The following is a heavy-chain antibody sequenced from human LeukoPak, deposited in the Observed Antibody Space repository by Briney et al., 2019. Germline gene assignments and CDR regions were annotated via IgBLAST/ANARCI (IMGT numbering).Heavy chain of an antibody. J-gene: IGHJ3*02. V-gene: IGHV5-51*01. CDR2: IYPGDSDT. Sequence: GESLKISCNGSGYSFTSYWIGWVRQMPGKGVEWMGIIYPGDSDTRYSPSFQGQVTISADKSISTAYLQWSSLKASDAAMYYCARRTAYGSGAFDIWGQGTMVTVSS. CDR3: ARRTAYGSGAFDI. CDR1: GYSFTSYW. D-gene: IGHD3-10*01.